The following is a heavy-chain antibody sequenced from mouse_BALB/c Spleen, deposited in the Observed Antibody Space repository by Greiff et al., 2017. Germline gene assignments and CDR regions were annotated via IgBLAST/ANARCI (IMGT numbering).Heavy chain of an antibody. Sequence: EVKLQESGPGLVKPSQSLSLTCTVTGYSITSDYAWNWIRQFPGNKLEWMGYISYSGSTSYNPSLKSRISITRDTSKNQFFLQLNSVTTEDTATYYCARNWDVFDYWGQGTTLTVSS. V-gene: IGHV3-2*02. CDR1: GYSITSDYA. J-gene: IGHJ2*01. CDR2: ISYSGST. D-gene: IGHD4-1*01. CDR3: ARNWDVFDY.